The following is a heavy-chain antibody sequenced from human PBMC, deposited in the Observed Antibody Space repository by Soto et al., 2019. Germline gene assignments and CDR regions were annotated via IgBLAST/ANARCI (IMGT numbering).Heavy chain of an antibody. V-gene: IGHV4-31*03. CDR1: GGSISSGGYY. CDR3: AIQNAGHGSLYYYGMDV. Sequence: QVQLQESGPGLVKPSQTLSLTCTVSGGSISSGGYYWSWIRQHPGKGLEWIGYIYYSGSTYYNPSLKRRVTISVDTSKNQFSLKLSSVTAADTAVYYCAIQNAGHGSLYYYGMDVWGQGTTVTVSS. CDR2: IYYSGST. J-gene: IGHJ6*02.